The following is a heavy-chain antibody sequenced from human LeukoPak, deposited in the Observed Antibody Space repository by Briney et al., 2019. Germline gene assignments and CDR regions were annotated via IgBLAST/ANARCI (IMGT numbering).Heavy chain of an antibody. CDR1: GYTFTDYA. CDR3: ARDVPYSSGWYVPVLYFDY. V-gene: IGHV7-4-1*02. Sequence: GASVKVSCKASGYTFTDYAVNWGRRAPGQGLEWMGWINTNTGNPTYAQGFTGRFVFSLDTSVSTAYLQISSLKAEDTAVYYCARDVPYSSGWYVPVLYFDYWGQGTLVTVSS. D-gene: IGHD6-19*01. J-gene: IGHJ4*02. CDR2: INTNTGNP.